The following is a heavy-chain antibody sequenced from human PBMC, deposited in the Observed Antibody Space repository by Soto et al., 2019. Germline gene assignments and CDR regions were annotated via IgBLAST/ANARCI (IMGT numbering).Heavy chain of an antibody. CDR2: INPNSGGT. J-gene: IGHJ4*02. V-gene: IGHV1-2*04. D-gene: IGHD1-26*01. CDR3: ATVRWELLLFDY. CDR1: GYTFTGYY. Sequence: ASVKVSCKASGYTFTGYYMHWVRQAPGKGLEWMGWINPNSGGTNYAQKFQGWVTMTKDTSISTAYMELSSLRSEDTAVYYCATVRWELLLFDYWGQGTLVTVSS.